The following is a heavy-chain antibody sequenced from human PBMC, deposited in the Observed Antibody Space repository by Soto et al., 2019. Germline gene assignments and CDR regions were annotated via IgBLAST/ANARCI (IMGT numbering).Heavy chain of an antibody. CDR1: GFTLSNNE. J-gene: IGHJ4*02. D-gene: IGHD2-21*01. CDR2: ISSSGYTI. CDR3: AGPAAPYNY. V-gene: IGHV3-48*03. Sequence: LRLSCAASGFTLSNNEINWVRQAPGKGLEWVSYISSSGYTIHYADSVKGRFTISSDNAKNSLYLQMSSLRAEDTAVYYCAGPAAPYNYWGRGTLVTVSS.